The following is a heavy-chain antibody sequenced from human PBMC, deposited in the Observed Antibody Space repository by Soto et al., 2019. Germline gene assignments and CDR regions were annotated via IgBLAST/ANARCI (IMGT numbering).Heavy chain of an antibody. Sequence: GGSLRLSCAASGFTFSSYGMHWVRQAPGKGLEWVAVISYDGSNKYYADSVKGRFTISRDNSKNTLYLQMNSLRAEDTAVYYYAKVFHGDYSDYWGQGTLVTVSS. D-gene: IGHD4-17*01. V-gene: IGHV3-30*18. CDR3: AKVFHGDYSDY. CDR1: GFTFSSYG. J-gene: IGHJ4*02. CDR2: ISYDGSNK.